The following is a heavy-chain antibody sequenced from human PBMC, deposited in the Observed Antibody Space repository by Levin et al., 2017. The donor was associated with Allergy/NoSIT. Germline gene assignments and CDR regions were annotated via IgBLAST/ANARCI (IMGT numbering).Heavy chain of an antibody. CDR3: AKGERFVRMDV. D-gene: IGHD3-16*02. V-gene: IGHV3-23*01. J-gene: IGHJ6*04. CDR1: GFTFSTYA. Sequence: GESLKISCAASGFTFSTYAMSWVRQAPGKGLEWVSGISGSGGSTHYADSVKGRFTISRDNSKNTLYLQMNSLRAEDTAVYYCAKGERFVRMDVWGKGTTVAVSS. CDR2: ISGSGGST.